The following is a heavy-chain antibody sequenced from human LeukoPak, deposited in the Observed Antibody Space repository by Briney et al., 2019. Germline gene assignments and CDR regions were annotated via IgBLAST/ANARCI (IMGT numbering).Heavy chain of an antibody. J-gene: IGHJ5*02. V-gene: IGHV4-34*01. CDR3: ARDLSSGWYTGWFDP. Sequence: SETLSLTCAVYGGSFSGYYWSWIRQPPGKGLEWIGEINHSGSTNYNPSLKSRVTISVDTSKHQFSLKLSSVTAADTAVYYRARDLSSGWYTGWFDPWGQGTLVTVSS. CDR1: GGSFSGYY. CDR2: INHSGST. D-gene: IGHD6-19*01.